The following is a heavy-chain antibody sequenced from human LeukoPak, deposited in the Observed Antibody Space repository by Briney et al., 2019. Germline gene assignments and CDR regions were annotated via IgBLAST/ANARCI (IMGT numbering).Heavy chain of an antibody. CDR1: GYTFTGYY. V-gene: IGHV1-2*02. CDR3: ARNYYDSSGYYQNWFDP. J-gene: IGHJ5*02. Sequence: ASVKVSCKASGYTFTGYYMHWVRQAPGQGLEWMGWINPNSDGTNYAQKFQGRVTMTRDTSISTAYMELSRLRSDDTAVYYCARNYYDSSGYYQNWFDPWGQGTLVTVSS. D-gene: IGHD3-22*01. CDR2: INPNSDGT.